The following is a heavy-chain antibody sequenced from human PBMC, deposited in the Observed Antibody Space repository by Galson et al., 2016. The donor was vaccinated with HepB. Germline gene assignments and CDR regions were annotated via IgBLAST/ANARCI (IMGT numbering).Heavy chain of an antibody. D-gene: IGHD2-15*01. CDR1: GYSFTNHY. CDR2: IDPSDSYT. J-gene: IGHJ3*02. V-gene: IGHV5-10-1*01. Sequence: QSGAEVKKPGESLQISCQGSGYSFTNHYMTWVRQMPGKGLAWMGTIDPSDSYTHYSPSLQGHLTVSTDKSVSTAYLQWSSLKASDTAIYYCARRISRYCSGPTCYSPDAFDIWGQGTMVTVSS. CDR3: ARRISRYCSGPTCYSPDAFDI.